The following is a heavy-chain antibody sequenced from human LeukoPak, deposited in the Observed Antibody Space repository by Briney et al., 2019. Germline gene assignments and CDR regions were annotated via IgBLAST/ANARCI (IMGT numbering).Heavy chain of an antibody. V-gene: IGHV1-46*01. J-gene: IGHJ4*02. Sequence: ASVKVSCKASGYTFTSYYMNWVRQAPGQGLEWMGIINPSGGSTSYAQKFQGRVTMTRDTSTSTVYMELSSLRSEDTAVYYCASVGTYYYDSSGYYYDYWGQGTLVTVSS. CDR1: GYTFTSYY. CDR2: INPSGGST. D-gene: IGHD3-22*01. CDR3: ASVGTYYYDSSGYYYDY.